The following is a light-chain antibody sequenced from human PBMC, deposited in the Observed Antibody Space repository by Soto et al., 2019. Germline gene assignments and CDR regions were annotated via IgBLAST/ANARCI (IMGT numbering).Light chain of an antibody. CDR1: QSIDTA. CDR3: QQYGRFLT. V-gene: IGKV1-5*03. J-gene: IGKJ2*01. Sequence: DIQMTQSPSTLSASVGDRVTITCRDSQSIDTALAWYQQKPGKAPNLLIYRASNLESGVPSRFSGSGSGTEFTLAISSLQPDDFATYYCQQYGRFLTFGQGTKLELK. CDR2: RAS.